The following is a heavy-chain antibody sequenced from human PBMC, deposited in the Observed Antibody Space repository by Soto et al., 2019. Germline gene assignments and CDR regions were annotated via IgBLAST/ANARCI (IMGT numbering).Heavy chain of an antibody. V-gene: IGHV4-30-4*01. CDR3: ARGYSERSDYFVGSTIFDY. D-gene: IGHD2-15*01. J-gene: IGHJ4*02. CDR1: GGSVDRGDYY. CDR2: VSAYRRAT. Sequence: SETLSLTCTVSGGSVDRGDYYWTWIRQRPGKGWERIAYVSAYRRATYYNPSLTSRLTISLGTPMTQFSLKLTSVTSADTAVYYCARGYSERSDYFVGSTIFDYWGQGSLVTVSS.